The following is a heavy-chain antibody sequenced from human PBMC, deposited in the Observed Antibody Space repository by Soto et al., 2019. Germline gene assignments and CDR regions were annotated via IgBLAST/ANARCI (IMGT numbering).Heavy chain of an antibody. CDR2: IYHTGNA. D-gene: IGHD3-22*01. J-gene: IGHJ5*02. CDR3: ARDYFDSSDYTTNWFDP. CDR1: GDSISNSRFY. Sequence: PSETLSLTCSVSGDSISNSRFYWAWIRQPPGEGLEWIGSIYHTGNAYYNPSLKSRVTIFVDTSKNQFSLKLTFVTAADTALYYCARDYFDSSDYTTNWFDPWGQGALVTVPQ. V-gene: IGHV4-39*01.